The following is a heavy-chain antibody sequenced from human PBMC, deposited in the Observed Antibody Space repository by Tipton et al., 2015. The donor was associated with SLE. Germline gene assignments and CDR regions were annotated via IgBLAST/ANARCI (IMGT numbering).Heavy chain of an antibody. CDR3: ARDRGYYDG. V-gene: IGHV4-59*11. CDR1: GGSISSHY. CDR2: IYYSGST. J-gene: IGHJ4*02. D-gene: IGHD3-22*01. Sequence: TLSLTCTVSGGSISSHYWSWIRQPPGKGLEWIGYIYYSGSTNYNPSLKSRVTISVDTSKNQFSLKLSSVTAADTAVYYCARDRGYYDGWGQGTLATVSS.